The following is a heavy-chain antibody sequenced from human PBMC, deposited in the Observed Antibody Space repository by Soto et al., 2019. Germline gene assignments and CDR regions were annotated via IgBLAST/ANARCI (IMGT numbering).Heavy chain of an antibody. D-gene: IGHD3-10*01. CDR3: AKRGSGSYYDY. Sequence: EVQLLESGGGLVQPGGSLRLSCAASGFTFSSYAMRWVRQAPGKGLEWVSAISASGGSTYYADSVKGRFTTSRDNSKNTLYLQMNSLRAEDTAVYYCAKRGSGSYYDYWGQGTLVTVSS. CDR1: GFTFSSYA. V-gene: IGHV3-23*01. J-gene: IGHJ4*02. CDR2: ISASGGST.